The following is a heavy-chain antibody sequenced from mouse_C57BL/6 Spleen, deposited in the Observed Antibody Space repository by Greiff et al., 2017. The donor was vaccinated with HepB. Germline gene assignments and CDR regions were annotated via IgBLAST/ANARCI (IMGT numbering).Heavy chain of an antibody. D-gene: IGHD4-1*02. J-gene: IGHJ3*01. Sequence: EVKLVESGGGLVQPGGSLSLSCAASGFTFTDYYMSWVRQPPGKALEWLGFIRNKANGYTTEYSASVKDRFTISRDNSQSILYLQMNALRAEDSATYYCARSTGFAYWGQGTLVTVSA. V-gene: IGHV7-3*01. CDR3: ARSTGFAY. CDR1: GFTFTDYY. CDR2: IRNKANGYTT.